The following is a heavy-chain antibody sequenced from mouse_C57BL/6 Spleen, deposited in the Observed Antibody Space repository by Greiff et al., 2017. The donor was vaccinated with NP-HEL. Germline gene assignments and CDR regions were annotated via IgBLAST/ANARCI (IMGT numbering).Heavy chain of an antibody. J-gene: IGHJ3*01. CDR1: GYTFTDYE. CDR2: IVPETGGT. V-gene: IGHV1-15*01. CDR3: TRYYGSRTGFAY. D-gene: IGHD1-1*01. Sequence: QVQLQQSGAELVRPGASVTLSCKASGYTFTDYEMHWVKQTPVHGLEWIGAIVPETGGTAYNEKFKGKAILTADKSSSTAYMELRSLTSEDSAVYYCTRYYGSRTGFAYWGQGTLVTVSA.